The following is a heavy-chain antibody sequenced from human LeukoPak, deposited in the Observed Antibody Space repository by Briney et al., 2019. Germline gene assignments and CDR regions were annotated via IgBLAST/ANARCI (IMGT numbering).Heavy chain of an antibody. CDR3: ARGRRKYYNDSSGFDY. CDR2: INHSGST. Sequence: PSETLSLTCAVYGGSFSGYYWSWIRQPPGKGLEWIGEINHSGSTNYNPSLKSRVTISVDTTKNQFSLKLSSVTAADTAVYYCARGRRKYYNDSSGFDYWGQGTLVTVSS. J-gene: IGHJ4*02. V-gene: IGHV4-34*01. D-gene: IGHD3-22*01. CDR1: GGSFSGYY.